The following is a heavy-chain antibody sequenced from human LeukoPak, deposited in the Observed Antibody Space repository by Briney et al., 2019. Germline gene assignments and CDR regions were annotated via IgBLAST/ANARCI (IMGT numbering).Heavy chain of an antibody. CDR2: IYYSGST. CDR1: GGSIRSSSYY. Sequence: PSETLSLTCTVSGGSIRSSSYYWRWIRQPPGKGLEWIGSIYYSGSTNYNPSLKSRVTISVDTSKNQFSLKLSSVTAADTAVYYCARTGRFLARPFDYWGQGTRVTVSS. J-gene: IGHJ4*02. D-gene: IGHD3-3*01. CDR3: ARTGRFLARPFDY. V-gene: IGHV4-39*07.